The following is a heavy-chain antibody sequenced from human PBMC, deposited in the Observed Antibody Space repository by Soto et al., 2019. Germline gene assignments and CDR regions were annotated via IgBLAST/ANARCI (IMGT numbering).Heavy chain of an antibody. CDR2: TYYNGDT. CDR3: ARGPAYIDGWRLFDL. CDR1: DDSFRGAEYY. D-gene: IGHD6-19*01. J-gene: IGHJ4*02. V-gene: IGHV4-61*08. Sequence: SETLSLTCTVSDDSFRGAEYYWSWIRQPLGKGPEWIGYTYYNGDTKYNPALRSRVTMSEDASKDQFSLRLSSVTAADTAVYFCARGPAYIDGWRLFDLWGRGILVTVSS.